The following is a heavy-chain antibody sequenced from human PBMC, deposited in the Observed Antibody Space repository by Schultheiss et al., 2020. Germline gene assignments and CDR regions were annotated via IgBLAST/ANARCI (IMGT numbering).Heavy chain of an antibody. V-gene: IGHV1-69*13. Sequence: SVKVSCKASGYTFTGYYMHWVRQAPGQGLEWMGGIIPIFGTANYAQKFQGRVTITADESTSTAYMELSSLRSEDTAVYYCATAPDSTTVTTFRDYWGQGTLVTVSS. J-gene: IGHJ4*02. CDR1: GYTFTGYY. CDR3: ATAPDSTTVTTFRDY. D-gene: IGHD4-17*01. CDR2: IIPIFGTA.